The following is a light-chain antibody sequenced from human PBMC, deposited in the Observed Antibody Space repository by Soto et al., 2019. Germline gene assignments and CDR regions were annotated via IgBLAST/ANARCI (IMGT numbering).Light chain of an antibody. Sequence: EIVLTQSPGTLSLSPGERATLSCRASQSVSSSYLAWYQQKPGQAPRLLIYGASSRATGIPDRFGGSGSGTDFTLTISRLEPEDFAMYYCQQYGRSPGTFGQGTKVEIK. CDR2: GAS. J-gene: IGKJ1*01. CDR3: QQYGRSPGT. V-gene: IGKV3-20*01. CDR1: QSVSSSY.